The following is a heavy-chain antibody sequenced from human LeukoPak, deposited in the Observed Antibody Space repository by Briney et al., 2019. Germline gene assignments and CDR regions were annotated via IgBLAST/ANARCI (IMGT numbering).Heavy chain of an antibody. Sequence: SETLSLTCAVYGGSFSGYYWSWIRQPPGKGLEWIGEINHSGSTNYNPSLKSRVTISVDTSKNQFSLKLSSVTAADTAVYYCARATVTTGWFDPWGQGTLVTVSS. D-gene: IGHD4-17*01. V-gene: IGHV4-34*01. CDR1: GGSFSGYY. CDR3: ARATVTTGWFDP. J-gene: IGHJ5*02. CDR2: INHSGST.